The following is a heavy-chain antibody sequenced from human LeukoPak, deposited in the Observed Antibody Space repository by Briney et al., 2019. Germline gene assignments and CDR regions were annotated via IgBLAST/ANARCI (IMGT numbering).Heavy chain of an antibody. D-gene: IGHD1-26*01. V-gene: IGHV1-24*01. Sequence: ASVKVSCKVSGYTLTELSMHWVRQAPGKGLEWMGGFDPEDAETIYTQKFQGRVTMTEDTSTDTAYIELSSIRSKDTAVYYCATGGGGSYSYWGQGTLVTV. J-gene: IGHJ4*02. CDR3: ATGGGGSYSY. CDR1: GYTLTELS. CDR2: FDPEDAET.